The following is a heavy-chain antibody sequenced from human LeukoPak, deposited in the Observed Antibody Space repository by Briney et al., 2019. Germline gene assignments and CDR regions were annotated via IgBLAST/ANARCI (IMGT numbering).Heavy chain of an antibody. V-gene: IGHV1-2*02. J-gene: IGHJ4*02. CDR3: ATRQDYSGSYYFNY. Sequence: ASVKVSCKASGYTFTGYYMHWVRQAPGQGLEWMGWINPNSGGTNYAQKFQGRVTMTRDTSISTAYMELSRLRSDDTAVYYRATRQDYSGSYYFNYWGQGTLVTVSS. CDR2: INPNSGGT. D-gene: IGHD1-26*01. CDR1: GYTFTGYY.